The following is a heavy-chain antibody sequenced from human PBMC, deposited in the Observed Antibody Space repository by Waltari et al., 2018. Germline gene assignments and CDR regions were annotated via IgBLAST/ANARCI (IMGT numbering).Heavy chain of an antibody. CDR3: ARGLVLRFLEWLTPFDY. Sequence: QVQLQQWGAGLLKPSETLSPTCAVYGGSFSGYYWSWIRQPPGKGLEWIGEINHSGSTNYNPSHKSRVTISVDTSKNQFSLKLSSVTAADTAVYYCARGLVLRFLEWLTPFDYWGQGTLVTVSS. J-gene: IGHJ4*02. CDR1: GGSFSGYY. D-gene: IGHD3-3*01. CDR2: INHSGST. V-gene: IGHV4-34*01.